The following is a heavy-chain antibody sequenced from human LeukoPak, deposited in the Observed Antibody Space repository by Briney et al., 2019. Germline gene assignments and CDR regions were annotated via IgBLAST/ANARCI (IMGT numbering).Heavy chain of an antibody. Sequence: SETLSLTCAVSGGSISSGGYSWSWIRQPPGKGLERIGYIYHSGSTYYNPSLKSRVTISVDRSKNQFSLKLSSVTAADTAVYYCARGLRGYYVPWGQGTLVTVSS. D-gene: IGHD3-22*01. CDR2: IYHSGST. CDR3: ARGLRGYYVP. CDR1: GGSISSGGYS. J-gene: IGHJ5*02. V-gene: IGHV4-30-2*01.